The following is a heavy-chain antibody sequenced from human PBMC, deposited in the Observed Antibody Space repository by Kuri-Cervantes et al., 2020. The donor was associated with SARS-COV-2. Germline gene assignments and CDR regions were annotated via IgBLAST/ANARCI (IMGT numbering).Heavy chain of an antibody. Sequence: GGSLRPSCAASGFPFRSYWMHWVRQAPGKGLVWVSRTNSDGISTSYADSVKGRFTISRDNAKNTLYLQLNSLGAEDTAVYYCARGGVVTADWYFDLWGRGTLVTVSS. CDR2: TNSDGIST. CDR3: ARGGVVTADWYFDL. V-gene: IGHV3-74*01. D-gene: IGHD2-21*02. J-gene: IGHJ2*01. CDR1: GFPFRSYW.